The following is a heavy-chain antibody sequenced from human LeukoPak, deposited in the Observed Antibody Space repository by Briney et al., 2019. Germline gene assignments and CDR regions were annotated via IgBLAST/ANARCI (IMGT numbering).Heavy chain of an antibody. CDR1: GFTFSSYA. J-gene: IGHJ4*02. D-gene: IGHD3-22*01. CDR2: ISASGDRT. Sequence: GGSLRLSCAASGFTFSSYAMSWVRQAPGRGLEWVSAISASGDRTYYADSVKGRFTISRDNSKNTLYLQMGSLRAEDMAVYFCARGYDSSGYYYVGFFDYWGQGTLVTVSS. V-gene: IGHV3-23*01. CDR3: ARGYDSSGYYYVGFFDY.